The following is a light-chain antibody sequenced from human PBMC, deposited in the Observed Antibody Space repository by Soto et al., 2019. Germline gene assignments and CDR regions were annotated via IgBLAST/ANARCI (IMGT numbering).Light chain of an antibody. CDR1: QGISSY. Sequence: DIQLTQSPSFLSASVRDRVTITCRASQGISSYLAWYQQKPGKAPKLLSYAASTLQSGVPSRFSGSGSGTEFTLTISSLQPEDFATYYCQQLNSYPRTFGQGTKVEIK. V-gene: IGKV1-9*01. CDR3: QQLNSYPRT. CDR2: AAS. J-gene: IGKJ1*01.